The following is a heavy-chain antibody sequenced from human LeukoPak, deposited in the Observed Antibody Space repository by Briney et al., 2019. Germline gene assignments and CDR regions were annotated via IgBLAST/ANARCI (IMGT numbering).Heavy chain of an antibody. CDR2: VVVGSGNT. D-gene: IGHD1-26*01. J-gene: IGHJ3*02. Sequence: SVKVSCKASGFTFTSSAMQWVRQARGQRLEWIGWVVVGSGNTNYAQKFQERVTITRDMSTSTAYMELSSLRSEDTAVYYCAAKKGATSGAFDIWGQGTMVTVSS. CDR1: GFTFTSSA. V-gene: IGHV1-58*02. CDR3: AAKKGATSGAFDI.